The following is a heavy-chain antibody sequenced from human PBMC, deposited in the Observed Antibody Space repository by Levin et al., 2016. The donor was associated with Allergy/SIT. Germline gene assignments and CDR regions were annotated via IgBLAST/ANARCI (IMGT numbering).Heavy chain of an antibody. Sequence: WIRQPPGKGLEWVSSISSSSSYIYYADSVKGRFTISRDNAKNSLYLQMNSLRAEDTAVYYCASIKEMPYCGGDCYSHWYFDLWGRGTLVTVSS. CDR3: ASIKEMPYCGGDCYSHWYFDL. D-gene: IGHD2-21*02. J-gene: IGHJ2*01. V-gene: IGHV3-21*01. CDR2: ISSSSSYI.